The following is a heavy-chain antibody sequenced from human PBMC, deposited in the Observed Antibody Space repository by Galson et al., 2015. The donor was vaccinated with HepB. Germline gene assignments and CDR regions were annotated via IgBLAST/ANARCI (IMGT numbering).Heavy chain of an antibody. V-gene: IGHV3-11*01. D-gene: IGHD5-18*01. Sequence: SLRLSCAASGFTFSDYYMSWIRQAPGKGLEWVSYISSNGRTIYDADSVKGRFTISRDNARNSLYLRMNNLRAEDTAVYYCARDSDLESGYSYGLYDYWGQGILVTVSS. CDR1: GFTFSDYY. CDR2: ISSNGRTI. CDR3: ARDSDLESGYSYGLYDY. J-gene: IGHJ4*02.